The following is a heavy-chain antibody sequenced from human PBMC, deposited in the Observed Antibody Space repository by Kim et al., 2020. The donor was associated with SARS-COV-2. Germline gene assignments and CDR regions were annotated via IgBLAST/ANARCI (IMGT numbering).Heavy chain of an antibody. D-gene: IGHD6-13*01. CDR2: INHSGST. J-gene: IGHJ4*02. CDR1: GGSFSGYY. Sequence: SETLSLTCAVYGGSFSGYYWSWIRQPPGKGLEWIGEINHSGSTNYNPSLKSRVTISVDTSKNQFSLKLSSVTAADTAVYYCARGRGKTSDPQQLAPYYFDYWGQGPLVPVS. V-gene: IGHV4-34*01. CDR3: ARGRGKTSDPQQLAPYYFDY.